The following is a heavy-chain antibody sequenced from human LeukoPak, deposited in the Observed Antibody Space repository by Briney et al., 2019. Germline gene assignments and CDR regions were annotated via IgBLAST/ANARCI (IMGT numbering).Heavy chain of an antibody. CDR2: ISSSSSYI. Sequence: GGSLRLSCAASGFTFSSYAMSWVRQAPGKGLEWVSSISSSSSYIYYADSVKGRFTISRDNAKNSLYLQMNSLRAEDTAVYYCARDKSLFDYWGQGTLVTVSS. CDR1: GFTFSSYA. J-gene: IGHJ4*02. CDR3: ARDKSLFDY. V-gene: IGHV3-21*01.